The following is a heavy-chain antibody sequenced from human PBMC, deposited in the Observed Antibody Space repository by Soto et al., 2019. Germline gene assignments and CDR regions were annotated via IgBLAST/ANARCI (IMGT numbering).Heavy chain of an antibody. CDR2: INAGNGNT. J-gene: IGHJ4*02. CDR1: GYTFTSYG. Sequence: ASVKVSCKASGYTFTSYGISWVRQAPGQRLEWMGWINAGNGNTKYAQKFQGRVTITRDTSASTAYMELSSLRSEDTAVYYCARALGSYRTYYFDYWGQGTLVTVSS. D-gene: IGHD1-26*01. V-gene: IGHV1-3*01. CDR3: ARALGSYRTYYFDY.